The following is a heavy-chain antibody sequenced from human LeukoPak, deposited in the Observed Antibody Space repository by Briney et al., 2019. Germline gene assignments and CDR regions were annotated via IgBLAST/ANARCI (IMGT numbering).Heavy chain of an antibody. CDR2: ISYDGSNK. D-gene: IGHD3/OR15-3a*01. V-gene: IGHV3-30*18. CDR1: GFTFSSYA. J-gene: IGHJ4*02. Sequence: PGRSLRLSCSASGFTFSSYAMHWVRQAPGQGLEWVAVISYDGSNKYFADSVKGRFTISRDNSKNTLYLQMNSLRDEDTAVYYCAEGSWDWSLDYWGQGTLVTVSS. CDR3: AEGSWDWSLDY.